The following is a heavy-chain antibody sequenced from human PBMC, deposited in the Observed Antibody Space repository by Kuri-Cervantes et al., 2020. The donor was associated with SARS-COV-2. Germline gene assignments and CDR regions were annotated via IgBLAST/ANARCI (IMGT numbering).Heavy chain of an antibody. J-gene: IGHJ6*02. V-gene: IGHV4-39*02. CDR1: GGSISSSSYY. CDR3: VRDGNSPDYYYYGMNV. CDR2: IYYSGST. Sequence: SETLSLTCTVSGGSISSSSYYWGWIRQPPGKGLEWIGSIYYSGSTYYNPSLKSRVTISVDTSKNHFSLKLSSVTAADTAVYYCVRDGNSPDYYYYGMNVWGQGTTVTVSS. D-gene: IGHD4-23*01.